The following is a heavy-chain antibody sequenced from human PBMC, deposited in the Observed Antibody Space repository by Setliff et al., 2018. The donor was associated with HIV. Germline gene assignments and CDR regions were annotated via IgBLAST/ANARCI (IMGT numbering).Heavy chain of an antibody. CDR2: IDPSGGGT. D-gene: IGHD3-16*01. V-gene: IGHV1-46*01. J-gene: IGHJ3*01. CDR3: ARDDGGYNYAEAFDV. Sequence: ASVKVSCKASGNTFTTYYLYWVRQAPGQGLEWMGMIDPSGGGTTYSQKFQDRLTMTIDTSASTAYMELRSLRSDDTAVYYCARDDGGYNYAEAFDVWGQGTMVTVSS. CDR1: GNTFTTYY.